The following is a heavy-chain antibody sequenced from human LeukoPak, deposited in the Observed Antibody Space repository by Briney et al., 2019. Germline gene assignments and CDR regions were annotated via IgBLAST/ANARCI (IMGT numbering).Heavy chain of an antibody. V-gene: IGHV3-11*01. CDR2: ISSSVGTI. Sequence: GGSLRLSCAASGFTFSDYYMSWLRQAPGKGREGVSYISSSVGTIYYADSVKGRFAISRDNAKNSLYLQMNSLRAEDTAVYYCARVDVGLRFDPWGQGTLVTVSS. CDR1: GFTFSDYY. CDR3: ARVDVGLRFDP. J-gene: IGHJ5*02. D-gene: IGHD3-10*01.